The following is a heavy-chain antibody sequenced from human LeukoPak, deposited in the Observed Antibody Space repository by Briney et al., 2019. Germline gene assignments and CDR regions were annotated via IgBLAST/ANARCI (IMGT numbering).Heavy chain of an antibody. CDR2: IKSDGSIT. J-gene: IGHJ4*02. D-gene: IGHD3-10*01. CDR1: GFTFSSSW. V-gene: IGHV3-74*01. Sequence: GGSLRLSCAASGFTFSSSWMQWVRQAPGKGLVWVSRIKSDGSITSYADSVKGRFTISRDNAKNTLYLQMKSLRAEDTAVYYCARDWFGTANYWGQGTLVTVSS. CDR3: ARDWFGTANY.